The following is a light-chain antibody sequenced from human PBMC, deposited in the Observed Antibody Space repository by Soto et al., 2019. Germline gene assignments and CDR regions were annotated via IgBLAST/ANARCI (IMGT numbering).Light chain of an antibody. Sequence: DIQMTQSPSSLSASVGGTVIITCRASQSISSWLAWYQHRPGMVPKLLIYKASTLQSGVPSRFSGTGYGTEFTLTISRLQPDDSATYYCQQYDVLSTFGQGTKVDIK. CDR1: QSISSW. J-gene: IGKJ1*01. CDR2: KAS. V-gene: IGKV1-5*03. CDR3: QQYDVLST.